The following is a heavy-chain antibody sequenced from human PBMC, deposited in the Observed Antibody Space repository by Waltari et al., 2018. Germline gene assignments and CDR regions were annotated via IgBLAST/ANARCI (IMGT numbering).Heavy chain of an antibody. J-gene: IGHJ5*02. V-gene: IGHV3-73*01. CDR1: DFIFSDSA. Sequence: EVQLVESGGGLVQPGGSLTLSCVAPDFIFSDSAIHWVRQSAGKGLEWVGRIRTKPNSYATAYGASVKGRFTSARDDSRNTAYLLMSGLKTEDTAVYYCATHDPLDHWGQGTLVTVSS. CDR2: IRTKPNSYAT. CDR3: ATHDPLDH.